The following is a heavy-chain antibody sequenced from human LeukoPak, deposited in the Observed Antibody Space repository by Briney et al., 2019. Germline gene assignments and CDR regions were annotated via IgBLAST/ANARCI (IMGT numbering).Heavy chain of an antibody. Sequence: GGSLRLSCAASGFPFSEYSMNWVRQAPGKGLEWISYIGFSSSNTKYADSVKGRFTISGDNAKNSLYLQMSSLRVEDTAVYYCARDHNYAFDNWGQGTLVTVSS. CDR3: ARDHNYAFDN. J-gene: IGHJ4*02. CDR1: GFPFSEYS. V-gene: IGHV3-11*06. D-gene: IGHD1-1*01. CDR2: IGFSSSNT.